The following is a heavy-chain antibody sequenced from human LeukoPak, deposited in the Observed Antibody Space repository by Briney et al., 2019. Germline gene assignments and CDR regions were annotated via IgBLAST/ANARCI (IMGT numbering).Heavy chain of an antibody. Sequence: GGSLRLSCAASGFTFCSYAMSWVRQAPGKGLEWVSAISGSGGSTYYADSVKGRFTISRDNSKNTLYLQMNSLRAEDTAVYYCAKCRSMVRGVSYWYFDLWGRGTLVTVSS. D-gene: IGHD3-10*01. V-gene: IGHV3-23*01. J-gene: IGHJ2*01. CDR3: AKCRSMVRGVSYWYFDL. CDR2: ISGSGGST. CDR1: GFTFCSYA.